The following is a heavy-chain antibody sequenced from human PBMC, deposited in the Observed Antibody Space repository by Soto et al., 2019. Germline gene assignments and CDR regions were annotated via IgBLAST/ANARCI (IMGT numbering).Heavy chain of an antibody. CDR3: ARDPFTLVQGVILYLDY. D-gene: IGHD3-10*01. CDR1: GYNFITSP. J-gene: IGHJ4*02. Sequence: RASVKVSCKASGYNFITSPLHWVRQAPGQRPEWMGWINAGDDKTQYSQKFQGRFTITRDTSASTGYMQLNSLRSEDTAVYYCARDPFTLVQGVILYLDYRGQGPLVTVS. V-gene: IGHV1-3*01. CDR2: INAGDDKT.